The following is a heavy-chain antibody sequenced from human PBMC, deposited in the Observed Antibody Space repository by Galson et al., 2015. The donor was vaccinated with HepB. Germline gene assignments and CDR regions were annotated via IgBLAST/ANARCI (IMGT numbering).Heavy chain of an antibody. J-gene: IGHJ4*02. CDR2: LTEGGDKT. D-gene: IGHD6-25*01. V-gene: IGHV3-23*01. Sequence: SLRLSCAASGFTFTSYAMRWVRQAPGKGLEWISSLTEGGDKTFYADSVKGRLTISRDNSKNTLYLQMNSLRAEDTALYYCTRRGLQREFDYWGQGTLVTVSS. CDR3: TRRGLQREFDY. CDR1: GFTFTSYA.